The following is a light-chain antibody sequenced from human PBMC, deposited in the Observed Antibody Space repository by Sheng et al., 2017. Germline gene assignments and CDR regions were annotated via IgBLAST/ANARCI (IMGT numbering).Light chain of an antibody. CDR3: QQYSTYPWT. CDR1: QSVSSW. V-gene: IGKV1-5*03. CDR2: KAS. Sequence: DIQMTQSPSTLSAYVGDRVTITCRASQSVSSWLAWFQQKPGKALKVLIYKASNLESGVSSRFSGSGSGTEFTLTISSLQPEDFATYYCQQYSTYPWTFGQGTKVEIK. J-gene: IGKJ1*01.